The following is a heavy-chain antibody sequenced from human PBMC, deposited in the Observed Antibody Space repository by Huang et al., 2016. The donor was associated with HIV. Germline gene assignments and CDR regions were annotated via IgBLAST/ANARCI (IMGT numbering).Heavy chain of an antibody. D-gene: IGHD2-21*02. CDR2: IRFDGGNK. J-gene: IGHJ4*02. CDR1: GFSFSHYG. CDR3: ATDLGGYSFDY. Sequence: QEQLVESGGGVVQPGGSLRLSCAPSGFSFSHYGMHWVRQAPGKGLEWVAFIRFDGGNKHYADSAKGRFTLSRDNSKKMLFLEMNSLRGDDTAFYYCATDLGGYSFDYWGQGALVSVS. V-gene: IGHV3-30*02.